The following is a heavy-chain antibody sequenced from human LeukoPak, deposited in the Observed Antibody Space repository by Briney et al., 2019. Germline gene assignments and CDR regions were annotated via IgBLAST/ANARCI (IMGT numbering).Heavy chain of an antibody. V-gene: IGHV3-23*01. D-gene: IGHD4-17*01. CDR3: AKDQYGEAFDI. Sequence: GRSLRLSCAASGFTFRSYAMNWVRQAPGKGLEWVSAISGSGSATYYADSVKGRFTISRDNSKNTLYLQMNSLRAEDTAVYYCAKDQYGEAFDIWGPGTMVTVSS. CDR1: GFTFRSYA. CDR2: ISGSGSAT. J-gene: IGHJ3*02.